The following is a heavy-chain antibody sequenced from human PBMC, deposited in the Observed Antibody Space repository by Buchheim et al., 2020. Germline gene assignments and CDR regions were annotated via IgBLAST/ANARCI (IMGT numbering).Heavy chain of an antibody. CDR2: IWYDGSNK. V-gene: IGHV3-33*01. CDR3: ARGSTPTYYYDSSGYADY. J-gene: IGHJ4*02. D-gene: IGHD3-22*01. Sequence: QVQLVESGGGVVQPGRSLRLSCAASGFTFSSYGMHWVRQAPGKGLEWVAVIWYDGSNKYYADSVKGRFTISRDNSKNKLYLQMNSLRAEDTAVYYCARGSTPTYYYDSSGYADYWGQGTL. CDR1: GFTFSSYG.